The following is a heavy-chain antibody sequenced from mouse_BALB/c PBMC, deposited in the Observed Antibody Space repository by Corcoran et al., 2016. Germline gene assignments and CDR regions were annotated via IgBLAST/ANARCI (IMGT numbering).Heavy chain of an antibody. D-gene: IGHD2-14*01. CDR3: ASRYDSFDY. Sequence: DVQLQESGPGLVKPAQSLSLTCSVTGYSITSGYYWNWIRQFPGNKLEWMGYISYDGSNNYNPSLKNRISITRDTSKNQFFLKLNSVTTEDTATYYCASRYDSFDYWGQGTTLTVSS. CDR1: GYSITSGYY. J-gene: IGHJ2*01. V-gene: IGHV3-6*02. CDR2: ISYDGSN.